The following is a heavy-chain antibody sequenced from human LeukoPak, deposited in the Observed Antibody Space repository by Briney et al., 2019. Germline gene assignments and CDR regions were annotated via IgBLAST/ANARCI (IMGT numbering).Heavy chain of an antibody. J-gene: IGHJ5*02. CDR1: GGSISSGGYS. V-gene: IGHV4-30-4*07. Sequence: SQTLSLTCAVSGGSISSGGYSWTWIRQPPGKGLQWIAYMYYSGSAYYNPSLKSRVTISVDTSKNQFSLKLSSVTAADTAVYYCARESNYYGSGTGWFDPWGQGTLVTVSS. CDR3: ARESNYYGSGTGWFDP. CDR2: MYYSGSA. D-gene: IGHD3-10*01.